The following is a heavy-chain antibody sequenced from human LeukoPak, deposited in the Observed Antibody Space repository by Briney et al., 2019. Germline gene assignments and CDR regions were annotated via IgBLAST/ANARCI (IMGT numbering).Heavy chain of an antibody. CDR2: INPSGGST. CDR3: ARARSSSWQTHTNYYYYMDV. V-gene: IGHV1-46*01. CDR1: GYTFTSYY. D-gene: IGHD6-13*01. Sequence: ASVKVSCKASGYTFTSYYMHWVRQAPGQGLEWMGIINPSGGSTSYAQKFQGRVTMTRDMSTSTVYMELSSLRSEDPAVYYCARARSSSWQTHTNYYYYMDVWGKGTTVTVSS. J-gene: IGHJ6*03.